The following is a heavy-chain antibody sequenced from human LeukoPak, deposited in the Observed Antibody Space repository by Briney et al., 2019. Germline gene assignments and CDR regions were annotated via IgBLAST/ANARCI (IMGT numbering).Heavy chain of an antibody. Sequence: ASVKVSCKASGYTFTSYDINWVRQATGQGLEWMGWMNPNSGNTGYAQKFQGRVTITRNTSISTAYMELSSLRSEDTAVYYCARIIAVAAKEVDYWGQGTLVTVSS. CDR3: ARIIAVAAKEVDY. CDR2: MNPNSGNT. D-gene: IGHD6-19*01. J-gene: IGHJ4*02. V-gene: IGHV1-8*03. CDR1: GYTFTSYD.